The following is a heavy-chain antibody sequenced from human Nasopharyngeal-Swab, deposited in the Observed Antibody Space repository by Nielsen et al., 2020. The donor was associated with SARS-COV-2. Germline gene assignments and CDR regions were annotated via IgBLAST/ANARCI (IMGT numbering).Heavy chain of an antibody. CDR2: INSDGSST. CDR1: GFTFSSHW. D-gene: IGHD3-16*01. V-gene: IGHV3-74*01. J-gene: IGHJ5*02. CDR3: TRELGIP. Sequence: GESLKISCAASGFTFSSHWMHWFRQAPGKGLVWVSRINSDGSSTSYVDSVKGRFTISRDNTKNALYLQMNSLRAEDMAVYYCTRELGIPWGQGTLVTVSS.